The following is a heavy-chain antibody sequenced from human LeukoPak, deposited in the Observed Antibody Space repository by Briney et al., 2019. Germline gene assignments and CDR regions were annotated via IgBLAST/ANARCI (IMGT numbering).Heavy chain of an antibody. CDR2: IYSGGST. CDR1: GFTVSSNY. Sequence: GGSLRLSCAASGFTVSSNYMSWGRQAPGEGLEWVSVIYSGGSTYYADSVKGRFTISRDNSKNTLYLQMNSLRAEDTAVYYWAWLRDYYYGMDVWGQGTTVTVSS. J-gene: IGHJ6*02. CDR3: AWLRDYYYGMDV. D-gene: IGHD5-18*01. V-gene: IGHV3-53*01.